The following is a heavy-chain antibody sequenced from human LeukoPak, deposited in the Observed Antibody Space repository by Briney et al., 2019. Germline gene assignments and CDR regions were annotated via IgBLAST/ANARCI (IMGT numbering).Heavy chain of an antibody. J-gene: IGHJ5*02. D-gene: IGHD2-2*01. Sequence: ASVKVSCKASGYTFTSYAMNWVRQAPGQGLEWMGWINTNTGNPTYAQGFTGRFAFSLDTSVSTAYLQISSLKAEDTAVYYCARVVSTKKRNWFDPWGQGTLVTVSS. CDR2: INTNTGNP. V-gene: IGHV7-4-1*02. CDR1: GYTFTSYA. CDR3: ARVVSTKKRNWFDP.